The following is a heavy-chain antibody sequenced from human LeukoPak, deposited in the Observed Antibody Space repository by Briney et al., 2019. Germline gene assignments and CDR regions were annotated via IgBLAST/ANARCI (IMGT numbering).Heavy chain of an antibody. J-gene: IGHJ4*02. CDR1: GGSISSSSGNC. Sequence: SDTLSLTCAVSGGSISSSSGNCWTWVRQPPGKGLEWIGEIYHSGSTNYNPSLKSRVTMLLDKSKNQFSLKLSPVTAADTAVYYCARNGGNSDFDYWGQGTLVTVSS. V-gene: IGHV4-4*02. CDR2: IYHSGST. CDR3: ARNGGNSDFDY. D-gene: IGHD4-23*01.